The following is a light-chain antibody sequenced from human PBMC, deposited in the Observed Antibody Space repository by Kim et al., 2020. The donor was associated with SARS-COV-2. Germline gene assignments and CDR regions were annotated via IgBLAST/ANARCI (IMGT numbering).Light chain of an antibody. CDR2: EVS. CDR3: CSYAGSRIF. V-gene: IGLV2-23*02. CDR1: STDVGSYTL. J-gene: IGLJ2*01. Sequence: QSALTQPASVSGSPGQSITISCTGTSTDVGSYTLVSWYQQHPGKAPKLMIFEVSKRLSGISDRFSASKSGNTASLTISGLQAEDEADYYCCSYAGSRIFFGGGTKVTVL.